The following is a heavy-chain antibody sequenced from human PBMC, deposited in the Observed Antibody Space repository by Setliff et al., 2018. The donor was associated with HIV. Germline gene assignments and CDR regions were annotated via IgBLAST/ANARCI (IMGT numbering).Heavy chain of an antibody. D-gene: IGHD3-16*02. V-gene: IGHV2-5*01. CDR2: IYWNDDK. Sequence: PPGKALEWLALIYWNDDKRYSPSLKSRLTITKDTSKNQVVLTMTNMDPVDTATYYCAHSFYHLYYYYGMDVWGQGTTVTVSS. CDR3: AHSFYHLYYYYGMDV. J-gene: IGHJ6*02.